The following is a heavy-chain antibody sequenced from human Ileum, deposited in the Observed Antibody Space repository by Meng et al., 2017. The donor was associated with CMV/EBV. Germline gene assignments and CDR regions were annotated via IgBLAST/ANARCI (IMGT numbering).Heavy chain of an antibody. Sequence: ASVKVSCKASGYTFTAYYMHWVRQAPGQGLEWLGRINPNGGITDYAQKFQGRVTMARDTSISTAYMELSGLTSDDTAVYYCASQGVRTTTNVFDIWGQGTMVTVSS. V-gene: IGHV1-2*06. CDR3: ASQGVRTTTNVFDI. J-gene: IGHJ3*02. CDR2: INPNGGIT. CDR1: GYTFTAYY. D-gene: IGHD1-1*01.